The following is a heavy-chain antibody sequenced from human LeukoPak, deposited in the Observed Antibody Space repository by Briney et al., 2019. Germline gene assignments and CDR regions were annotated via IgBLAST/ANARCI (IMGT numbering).Heavy chain of an antibody. CDR2: IKQDGSVE. CDR1: GFTFSSYC. Sequence: GGSLRLSCAASGFTFSSYCMSWVPQAPGKGLEWVANIKQDGSVEYYVDSVKGRFTISRDTAKNSLYLQMNSLRAEDTAVYYCAVSPYYDIDYWGQGTLVTVSS. V-gene: IGHV3-7*01. D-gene: IGHD3-22*01. CDR3: AVSPYYDIDY. J-gene: IGHJ4*02.